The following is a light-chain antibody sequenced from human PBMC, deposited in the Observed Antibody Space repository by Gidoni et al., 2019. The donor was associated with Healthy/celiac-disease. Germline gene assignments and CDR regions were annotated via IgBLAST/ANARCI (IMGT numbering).Light chain of an antibody. Sequence: DIQMTQSPSTLSASVGDRVTITCRASQSLSSCLAWYQQKPGKAPKLLIYDASSLESGVPSRFSGSGSGTEFTLTISSLQPDDFATYYCQQYNSYSRTFGQGTKVEIK. J-gene: IGKJ1*01. CDR1: QSLSSC. CDR3: QQYNSYSRT. V-gene: IGKV1-5*01. CDR2: DAS.